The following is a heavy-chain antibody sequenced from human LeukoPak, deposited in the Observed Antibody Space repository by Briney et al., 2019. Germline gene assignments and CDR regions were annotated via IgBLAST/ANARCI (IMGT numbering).Heavy chain of an antibody. Sequence: GGSLRLSCAASGFTFGSYAIDWVRQAPGKGLGWVAVIWFDGSDKYYADSVKGRFAISRDNSRNMVYLQVNSLRAEDTGVYYCVRDGAAVAGQVFWYFDLWGRGTLVTVSS. CDR3: VRDGAAVAGQVFWYFDL. V-gene: IGHV3-33*01. CDR1: GFTFGSYA. J-gene: IGHJ2*01. D-gene: IGHD6-19*01. CDR2: IWFDGSDK.